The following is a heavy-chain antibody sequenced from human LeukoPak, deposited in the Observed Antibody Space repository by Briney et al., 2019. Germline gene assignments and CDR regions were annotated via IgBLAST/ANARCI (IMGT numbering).Heavy chain of an antibody. V-gene: IGHV3-64D*09. CDR3: VKGRYSNSWYSSDY. Sequence: PGGSLRLSCSASGFTFSSYAMHWVRQAPGKGLEYVSAISSSGGRTYYADSVRGRFTISRDNSKNTLYLQMSSLRAEDTAVYYCVKGRYSNSWYSSDYWGPGTLVTVSS. D-gene: IGHD6-13*01. CDR1: GFTFSSYA. CDR2: ISSSGGRT. J-gene: IGHJ4*02.